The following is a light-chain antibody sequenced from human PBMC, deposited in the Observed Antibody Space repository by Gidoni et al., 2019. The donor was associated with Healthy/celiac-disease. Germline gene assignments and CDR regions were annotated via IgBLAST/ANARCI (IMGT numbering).Light chain of an antibody. J-gene: IGKJ1*01. Sequence: DTKMTQSPSPLSASVGDRVTITCRASQRISSWLAWYQQKPGKAPKPLIYDASSLESGVPSRFSGSGSGTEFTLTISSLQPDDFATYYCQQYNSYWTFGQGTKVEIK. CDR1: QRISSW. CDR2: DAS. CDR3: QQYNSYWT. V-gene: IGKV1-5*01.